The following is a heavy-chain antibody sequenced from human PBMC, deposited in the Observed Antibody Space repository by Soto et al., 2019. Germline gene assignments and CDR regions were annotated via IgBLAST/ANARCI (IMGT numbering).Heavy chain of an antibody. Sequence: QVQLVQSGAEVKKPGASVKVSCKASGYTFTSYGTSWVRQAPGQGLEWMGWISAYNGNTNYAQKLQGRVTMTTDTSTSTAYMELRSLRSDDTAVYYCARPNRWGIAAAGNDAFDIWGQGTMVTVSS. CDR2: ISAYNGNT. V-gene: IGHV1-18*04. CDR1: GYTFTSYG. D-gene: IGHD6-13*01. CDR3: ARPNRWGIAAAGNDAFDI. J-gene: IGHJ3*02.